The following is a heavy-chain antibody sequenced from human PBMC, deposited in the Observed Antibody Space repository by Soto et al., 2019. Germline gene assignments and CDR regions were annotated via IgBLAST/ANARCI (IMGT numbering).Heavy chain of an antibody. CDR1: GFTFSSYD. J-gene: IGHJ6*02. CDR3: GRIAASGIVTNGLDYYYGMDV. V-gene: IGHV3-13*01. CDR2: IGTAGDT. Sequence: EVQLVESGGGLVQPGGSLRLSCAASGFTFSSYDMHWVRQATGKGLEWVSAIGTAGDTYYPGSVKGRFTISRENAKNSLYLQMNSLRAEDTAVYYCGRIAASGIVTNGLDYYYGMDVWGQGTTVTVSS. D-gene: IGHD5-12*01.